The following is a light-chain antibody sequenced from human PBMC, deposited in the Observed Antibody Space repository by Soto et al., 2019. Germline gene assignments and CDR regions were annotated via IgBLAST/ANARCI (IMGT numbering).Light chain of an antibody. Sequence: QAVVSQSPSASGTPGQRVTISCSGRTSNIGTNAVNWYHQLPGTAPRLVLYNDNQRPSGVPDRFSGSRSGTSASLAISGLQSEDEADYYCATWDDSLNGWVFGGGTKVTVL. J-gene: IGLJ3*02. CDR2: NDN. CDR3: ATWDDSLNGWV. CDR1: TSNIGTNA. V-gene: IGLV1-44*01.